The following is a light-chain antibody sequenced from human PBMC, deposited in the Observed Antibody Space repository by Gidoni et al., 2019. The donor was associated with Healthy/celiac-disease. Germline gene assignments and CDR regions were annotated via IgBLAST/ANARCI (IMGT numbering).Light chain of an antibody. CDR3: QQYNSTWT. J-gene: IGKJ1*01. CDR2: KAS. CDR1: QSISSW. V-gene: IGKV1-5*03. Sequence: IKMTQSPSTLSASVGDRVTITCRASQSISSWLAWYQQQPGKAPKRLIYKASSLESGVPSRLSGRGSRTEFTLTSSRLQPDDFATYCCQQYNSTWTFGQGTKVEIK.